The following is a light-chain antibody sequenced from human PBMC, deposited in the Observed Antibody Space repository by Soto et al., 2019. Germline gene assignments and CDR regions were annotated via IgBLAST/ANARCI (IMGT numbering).Light chain of an antibody. V-gene: IGKV3-20*01. CDR3: QQYGSSPLT. CDR1: ESVSDNY. Sequence: EIVLTQSPGTLSLSPGERATLSCRASESVSDNYLAWYQQRSGQAPRLVIYGASSRASVVPDRFSGSGSGADFTLTISRLEPEDFAGYYCQQYGSSPLTFGGGTKVEIK. J-gene: IGKJ4*01. CDR2: GAS.